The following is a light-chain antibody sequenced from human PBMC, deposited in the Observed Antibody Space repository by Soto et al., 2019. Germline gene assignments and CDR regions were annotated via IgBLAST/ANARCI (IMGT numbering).Light chain of an antibody. CDR1: QSVSSNY. CDR2: GAS. CDR3: KHYGSSPFT. Sequence: ELVLTQSPGTLSLSPGERATLSCRAIQSVSSNYLAWYHQKPGQAPRLLVYGASIRATGIPDRFSGSGSGTDLTLTISRVEPEDFAVYYCKHYGSSPFTFGPGTRVDIK. J-gene: IGKJ3*01. V-gene: IGKV3-20*01.